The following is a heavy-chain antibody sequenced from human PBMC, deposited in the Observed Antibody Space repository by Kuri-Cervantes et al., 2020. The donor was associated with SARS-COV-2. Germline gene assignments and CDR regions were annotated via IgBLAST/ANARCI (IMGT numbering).Heavy chain of an antibody. J-gene: IGHJ4*02. D-gene: IGHD2/OR15-2a*01. CDR1: GYTFTGYY. V-gene: IGHV1-2*02. CDR2: INPNSGGT. CDR3: ARGQGWGLYARHGFDY. Sequence: ASVKVSCKASGYTFTGYYMHWVRQAPGQGLEWMGWINPNSGGTNYAQKFQGRVTMTRDTSISTAYMELSRLRPDDTAVYYCARGQGWGLYARHGFDYWGQGTLVTVSS.